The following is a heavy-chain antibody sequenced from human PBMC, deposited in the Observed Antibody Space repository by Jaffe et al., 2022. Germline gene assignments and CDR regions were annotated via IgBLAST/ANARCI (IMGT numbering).Heavy chain of an antibody. CDR2: IYTSGST. V-gene: IGHV4-61*02. Sequence: QVQLQESGPGLVKPSQTLSLTCTVSGGSISSGSYYWSWIRQPAGKGLEWIGRIYTSGSTNYNPSLKSRVTISVDTSKNQFSLKLSSVTAADTAVYYCARADGVAADFDYWGQGTLVTVSS. D-gene: IGHD3-3*01. CDR1: GGSISSGSYY. J-gene: IGHJ4*02. CDR3: ARADGVAADFDY.